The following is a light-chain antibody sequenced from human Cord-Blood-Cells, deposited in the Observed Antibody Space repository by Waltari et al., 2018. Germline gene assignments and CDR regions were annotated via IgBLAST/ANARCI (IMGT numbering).Light chain of an antibody. V-gene: IGLV2-14*01. Sequence: QSALTQPASVSGSPGPSITISCTGTSSYVGGYNNVSWYQQHPGKAPKLMIYDVSNRPSGVSNRFSGSKSGNTASLTISGLQAEDEADYYCSSYTSSSPWVFGGGTKLTVL. CDR3: SSYTSSSPWV. J-gene: IGLJ3*02. CDR1: SSYVGGYNN. CDR2: DVS.